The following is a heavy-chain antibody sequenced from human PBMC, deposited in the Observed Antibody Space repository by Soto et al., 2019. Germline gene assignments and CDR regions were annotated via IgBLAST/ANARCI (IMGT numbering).Heavy chain of an antibody. CDR1: GFTFSSYA. CDR3: ATDGYNYGAFDS. J-gene: IGHJ4*02. D-gene: IGHD5-12*01. V-gene: IGHV3-23*01. CDR2: ISGSGGST. Sequence: EVQLLESGGGLVQPGGSLRLSCAASGFTFSSYAMSWVRQAPGKGLEWVSAISGSGGSTYYTDSVKGRFTISRDNSKNTLYLQTNSLRAGDTAVYYCATDGYNYGAFDSWGQGTLVTVSS.